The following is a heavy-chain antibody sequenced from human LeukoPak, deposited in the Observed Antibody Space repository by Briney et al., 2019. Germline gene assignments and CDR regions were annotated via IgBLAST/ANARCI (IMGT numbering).Heavy chain of an antibody. CDR2: INHSGST. Sequence: SETLSLTCAVYGGSFSGYYWSWIRQPPGKGLEWIGEINHSGSTNYNPSLKSRVTIPVDTSKNQFSLKLSSVTAADTAVYYCARERMGQWLAYDAFDIWGQGTMVTVSS. CDR1: GGSFSGYY. D-gene: IGHD6-19*01. J-gene: IGHJ3*02. V-gene: IGHV4-34*01. CDR3: ARERMGQWLAYDAFDI.